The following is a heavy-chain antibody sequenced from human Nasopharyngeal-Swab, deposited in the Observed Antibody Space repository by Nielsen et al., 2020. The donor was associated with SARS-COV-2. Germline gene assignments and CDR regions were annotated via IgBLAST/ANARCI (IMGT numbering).Heavy chain of an antibody. CDR1: GYTFTSYG. V-gene: IGHV1-18*01. D-gene: IGHD3-9*01. CDR2: ISAYNGNT. Sequence: ASVKVSCKASGYTFTSYGISWVRQAPGQGLEWVGWISAYNGNTNYAQKLQGRVTMTTDTSTSTAYMELRSLRSDDTAVYYCAGYDILTGSMDVWGQGTTVTVSS. J-gene: IGHJ6*02. CDR3: AGYDILTGSMDV.